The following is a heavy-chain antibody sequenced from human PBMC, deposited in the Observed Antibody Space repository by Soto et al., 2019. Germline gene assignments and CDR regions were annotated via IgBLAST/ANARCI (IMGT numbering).Heavy chain of an antibody. CDR1: GYSFTKYW. J-gene: IGHJ6*02. D-gene: IGHD3-16*01. CDR2: IDPSDSYI. Sequence: GESLKISCKGSGYSFTKYWISWVRQMPGKGLEWMGRIDPSDSYINYSPSFQGHVTISADKSINTAYLQWSSLRASDTAIYYCARHYICRGGDCYYYGLDVWGQGTTVTVSS. CDR3: ARHYICRGGDCYYYGLDV. V-gene: IGHV5-10-1*01.